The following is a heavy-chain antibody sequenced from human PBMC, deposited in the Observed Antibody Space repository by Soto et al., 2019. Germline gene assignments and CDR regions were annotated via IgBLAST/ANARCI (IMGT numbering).Heavy chain of an antibody. CDR1: GGSFSGWH. Sequence: QVQVQQGGAGLLKSSETLSLTGAVNGGSFSGWHWNWIRQPPGKGLEWIGEASHTGGTIYNPSLESDFTISVVTPRNHWSLKLSSLSAADTAVYYCARSRNLDVWGSGTTVIVPS. V-gene: IGHV4-34*01. D-gene: IGHD1-1*01. J-gene: IGHJ6*04. CDR3: ARSRNLDV. CDR2: ASHTGGT.